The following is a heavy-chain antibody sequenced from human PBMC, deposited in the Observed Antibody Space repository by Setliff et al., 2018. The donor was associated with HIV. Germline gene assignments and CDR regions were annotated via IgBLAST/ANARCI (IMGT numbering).Heavy chain of an antibody. CDR1: GYTFNSHW. CDR2: IFPGDSDT. D-gene: IGHD4-17*01. CDR3: TRQGDFGQWGDY. V-gene: IGHV5-51*01. J-gene: IGHJ4*02. Sequence: HGESLKISCRGSGYTFNSHWIGWVLQMPGKSLDWLGIIFPGDSDTRYNPSFEGQVTISADKSISTAYLQWSSLKASDTAIYYCTRQGDFGQWGDYWGQGAQVTVSS.